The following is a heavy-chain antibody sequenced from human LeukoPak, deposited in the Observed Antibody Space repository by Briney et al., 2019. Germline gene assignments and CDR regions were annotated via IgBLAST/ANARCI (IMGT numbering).Heavy chain of an antibody. D-gene: IGHD3-22*01. CDR1: GFTFSGYA. V-gene: IGHV3-23*01. CDR2: IRDNGGRT. Sequence: GGSLRLSCTASGFTFSGYAMSWVRQAPGKGLEWVSTIRDNGGRTYYADSVKDRFTISRDNSKNTLFLQMNSLRAEDSAVYYCATDREGDPSAYYLVGGQGTLITVSS. J-gene: IGHJ4*02. CDR3: ATDREGDPSAYYLV.